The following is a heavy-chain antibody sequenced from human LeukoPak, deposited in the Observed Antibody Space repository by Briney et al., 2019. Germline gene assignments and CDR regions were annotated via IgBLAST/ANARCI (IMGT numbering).Heavy chain of an antibody. J-gene: IGHJ4*02. CDR1: GGSISSSSYY. V-gene: IGHV4-39*07. CDR2: IYYSGST. CDR3: ARVSTTVFFDY. Sequence: KPSETLSLTCTVSGGSISSSSYYWGWIRQPPGKGLEWIGSIYYSGSTYYNPSLKSRVTISVDTSKNQFSLKLSSVTAADTAVYYCARVSTTVFFDYWGQGTLVTVSS. D-gene: IGHD4-17*01.